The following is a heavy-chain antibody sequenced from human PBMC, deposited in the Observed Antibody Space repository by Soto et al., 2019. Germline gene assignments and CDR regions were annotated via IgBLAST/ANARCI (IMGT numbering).Heavy chain of an antibody. CDR2: IWYDGSNK. J-gene: IGHJ3*02. V-gene: IGHV3-33*08. Sequence: GGSLRLSCVVSGFTLSRYAMHWVRQAPGKGLEWVAVIWYDGSNKYYADSVKGRFTISRDNSKNTLYLQMNSLRAEDTAVYYCARDRRVGATPDAFDIWGQGTMVTVSS. D-gene: IGHD1-26*01. CDR1: GFTLSRYA. CDR3: ARDRRVGATPDAFDI.